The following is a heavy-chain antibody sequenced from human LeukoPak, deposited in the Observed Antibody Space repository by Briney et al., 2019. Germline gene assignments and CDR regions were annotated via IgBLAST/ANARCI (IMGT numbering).Heavy chain of an antibody. CDR2: IYSGGST. Sequence: GGSLRLSCAASGFTFSSYAMSWVRQAPGKGLEWVSVIYSGGSTYYADSVKGRFTISRDNSKNTLYLQMNSLRAEDTAVYYCAREWRDTAMVPQYYGMDVWGQGTTVTVSS. D-gene: IGHD5-18*01. CDR3: AREWRDTAMVPQYYGMDV. J-gene: IGHJ6*02. CDR1: GFTFSSYA. V-gene: IGHV3-66*01.